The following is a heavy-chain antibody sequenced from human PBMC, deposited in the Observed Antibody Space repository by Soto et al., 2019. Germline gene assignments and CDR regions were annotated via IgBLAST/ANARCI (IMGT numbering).Heavy chain of an antibody. CDR3: AHRAVLCSGGTCYSHPFDF. CDR1: GFSLTTTGVG. J-gene: IGHJ4*02. D-gene: IGHD2-15*01. V-gene: IGHV2-5*02. Sequence: QITLKESGPTLVKPTQTLTLTCTFSGFSLTTTGVGVGWISQPPGKALEWLAIIYWDDDKRYSPSLKSRLTITKDTSKNQVVLTMTNMDPVDTATYFCAHRAVLCSGGTCYSHPFDFWGQGTLVTVSS. CDR2: IYWDDDK.